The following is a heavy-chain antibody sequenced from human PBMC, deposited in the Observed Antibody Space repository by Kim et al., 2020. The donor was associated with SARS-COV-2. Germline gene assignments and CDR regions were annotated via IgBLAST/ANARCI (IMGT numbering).Heavy chain of an antibody. Sequence: ASVKVSCKASGYTFTGYYMHWVRQAPGQGLEWMGWINPNSGGTNYAQKFQGRVTMTRDTSISTAYMELSRLRSDDTAVYYCARDAGYYYDSSGYSRGFYYYYGMDVWGQGTTVTVSS. CDR2: INPNSGGT. CDR1: GYTFTGYY. J-gene: IGHJ6*02. V-gene: IGHV1-2*02. D-gene: IGHD3-22*01. CDR3: ARDAGYYYDSSGYSRGFYYYYGMDV.